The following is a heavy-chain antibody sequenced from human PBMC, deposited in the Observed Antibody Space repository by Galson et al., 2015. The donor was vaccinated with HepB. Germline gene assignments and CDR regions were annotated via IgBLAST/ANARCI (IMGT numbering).Heavy chain of an antibody. D-gene: IGHD1-26*01. CDR1: GFSFSDSA. CDR3: ARGGGSFVY. CDR2: INSGSTSI. J-gene: IGHJ4*02. Sequence: SLRLSCAASGFSFSDSAMNWVRQAPGKGLEWVSSINSGSTSIHYADSLRGRVTISRDNTKNSLYLQMNSLQVEDTAVYYCARGGGSFVYWGQGTLVTVSS. V-gene: IGHV3-21*06.